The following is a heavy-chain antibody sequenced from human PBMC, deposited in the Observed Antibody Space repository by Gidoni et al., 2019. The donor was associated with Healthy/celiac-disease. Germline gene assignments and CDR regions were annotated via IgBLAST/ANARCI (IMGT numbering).Heavy chain of an antibody. V-gene: IGHV4-61*02. CDR1: GGSIRSGSYY. Sequence: QVQLQESGPGLVKPSQTLSLTCTVSGGSIRSGSYYWSWIRQPAGKGLEWIGRIYTSGSTNYNPSLKSRVTISVDTSKNQFSLKLSSVTAADTAVYYCASSRRSGYYFTAFDYWGQGTLVTVSS. J-gene: IGHJ4*02. CDR2: IYTSGST. CDR3: ASSRRSGYYFTAFDY. D-gene: IGHD3-22*01.